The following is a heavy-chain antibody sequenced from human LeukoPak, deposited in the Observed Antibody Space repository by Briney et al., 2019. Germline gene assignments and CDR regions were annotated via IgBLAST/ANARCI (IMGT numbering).Heavy chain of an antibody. CDR3: ARRPRGYGYGPALDY. J-gene: IGHJ4*02. Sequence: GGSLRLSCAASGFTFSSYSMNWVRQAPGKGLEWVSSISSSSSYIYYADSVKGRFTISRDNAKNSLYLQMNSLRAEDTAVYYCARRPRGYGYGPALDYWGQGTLVTVSS. CDR1: GFTFSSYS. D-gene: IGHD5-18*01. V-gene: IGHV3-21*01. CDR2: ISSSSSYI.